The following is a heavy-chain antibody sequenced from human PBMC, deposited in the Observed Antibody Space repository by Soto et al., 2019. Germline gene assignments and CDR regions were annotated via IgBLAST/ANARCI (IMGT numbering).Heavy chain of an antibody. V-gene: IGHV1-18*04. CDR2: ISAYNGNT. Sequence: RASVKVSCKASGYTFTSYGISWVRQAPGQGLEWMGWISAYNGNTNYAQKLQGRVTMTTDTSTSTAYMELRSLRSDDTAVYYCARAKEWELLFGVDYWGQGTLVTVSS. D-gene: IGHD1-26*01. CDR1: GYTFTSYG. CDR3: ARAKEWELLFGVDY. J-gene: IGHJ4*02.